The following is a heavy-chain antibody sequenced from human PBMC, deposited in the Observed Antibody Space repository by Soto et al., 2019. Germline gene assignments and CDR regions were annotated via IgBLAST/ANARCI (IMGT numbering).Heavy chain of an antibody. CDR3: ATMYSREPGNTAGDFGS. CDR1: GFTVSSNY. D-gene: IGHD6-19*01. CDR2: IYSGGST. V-gene: IGHV3-66*01. J-gene: IGHJ3*02. Sequence: EVQLVESGGGLVPPGGSLRLSCAASGFTVSSNYMSWVRQAPGKGLEFVSVIYSGGSTYYADSVKGRFTISRDNSKNPLYLQINSLGAEDTAVYYCATMYSREPGNTAGDFGSWGQGTLVTVSS.